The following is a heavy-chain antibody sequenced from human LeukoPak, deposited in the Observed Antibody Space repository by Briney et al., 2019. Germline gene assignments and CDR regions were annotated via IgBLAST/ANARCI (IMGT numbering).Heavy chain of an antibody. CDR1: GFTFSSYS. Sequence: GGSLRLSCTASGFTFSSYSLNWVRQAPGKGLEWVSSVSTGSNYIYYADSVKGRFTISRDNDKNSLYLQMNSLRVEDTAVYYCARDPHYMDVWGKGTTVTVSS. CDR2: VSTGSNYI. V-gene: IGHV3-21*01. J-gene: IGHJ6*03. CDR3: ARDPHYMDV.